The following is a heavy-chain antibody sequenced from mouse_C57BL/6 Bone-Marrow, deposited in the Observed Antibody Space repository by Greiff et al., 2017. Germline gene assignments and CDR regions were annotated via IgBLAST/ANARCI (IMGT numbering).Heavy chain of an antibody. D-gene: IGHD1-1*01. CDR3: AKNGITTLVATNAMDY. J-gene: IGHJ4*01. Sequence: QVQLQQSGPGLVQPSQSLSITCTVSGFSLTSYGVHWVRQSPGKGLEWLGVIWRGGSTDYNAAFMSRLSITKDNSKSQVFFKMNSLQADDTAIYYCAKNGITTLVATNAMDYWGQGTSVTVSS. CDR1: GFSLTSYG. V-gene: IGHV2-5*01. CDR2: IWRGGST.